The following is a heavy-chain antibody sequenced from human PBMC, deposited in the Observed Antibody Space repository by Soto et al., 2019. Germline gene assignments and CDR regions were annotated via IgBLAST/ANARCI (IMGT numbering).Heavy chain of an antibody. J-gene: IGHJ4*02. CDR1: GYTFIRYA. CDR2: INVGNGNT. CDR3: ARDRRQVPVLGLYYYDY. V-gene: IGHV1-3*01. Sequence: ASVKVSCTASGYTFIRYAMHWVRQAPGQRLEWMGWINVGNGNTKYSQKFQGRVTITRDTSASTAYVELSSLTSEDTAVYYCARDRRQVPVLGLYYYDYWGQGTLVTVSS. D-gene: IGHD3-16*01.